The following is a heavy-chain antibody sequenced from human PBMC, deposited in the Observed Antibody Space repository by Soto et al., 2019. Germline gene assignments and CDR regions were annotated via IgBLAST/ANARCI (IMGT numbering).Heavy chain of an antibody. CDR3: ARPVEMATNLDYYYGMDV. D-gene: IGHD5-12*01. CDR2: IIPIFGTA. Sequence: QVQLVQSGAEVKKPGSSVKVSCKASGGTFSSYAISWVRQAPGQGLEWMGGIIPIFGTANYAQKFQGRVTITADKSPSTAYMAVSSLRSEATAVYYCARPVEMATNLDYYYGMDVWGQGTTVTVSS. CDR1: GGTFSSYA. V-gene: IGHV1-69*06. J-gene: IGHJ6*02.